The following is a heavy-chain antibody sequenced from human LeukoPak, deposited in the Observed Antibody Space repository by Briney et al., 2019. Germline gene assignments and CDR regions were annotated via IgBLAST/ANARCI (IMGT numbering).Heavy chain of an antibody. V-gene: IGHV3-9*01. CDR1: GFTFDDYA. CDR3: VKDIRPGGDAFDI. D-gene: IGHD3-16*01. J-gene: IGHJ3*02. Sequence: GGSLRLSCAASGFTFDDYAMHWVRQAPGKGLEWVSGISWNSGSIGYADSVKGRFTISRDNAKNSLYLQMNSLRAEDTALYYCVKDIRPGGDAFDIWGQGTMVTVSS. CDR2: ISWNSGSI.